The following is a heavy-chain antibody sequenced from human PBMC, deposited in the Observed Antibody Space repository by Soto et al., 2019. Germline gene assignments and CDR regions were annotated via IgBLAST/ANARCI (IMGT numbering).Heavy chain of an antibody. V-gene: IGHV1-18*01. Sequence: QVQLVQSGAEVKKPGASVKVSCKASGYTFTSFHISWVRQAPGQGLAWMGWISAYNGNTHYAQNLQGRVTLTTDTSTSTAYMELRSLSSDDTAMYYCARDAPPIASWGQGTLVTVSS. J-gene: IGHJ5*02. D-gene: IGHD3-3*02. CDR2: ISAYNGNT. CDR1: GYTFTSFH. CDR3: ARDAPPIAS.